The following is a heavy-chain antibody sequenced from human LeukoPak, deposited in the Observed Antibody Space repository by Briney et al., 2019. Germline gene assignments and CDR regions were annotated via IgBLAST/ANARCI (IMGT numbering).Heavy chain of an antibody. J-gene: IGHJ5*02. Sequence: GGSLRLSCAASGFTFSSYSMNWVRQAPGKGLEWVSSISTSSSYIYYADSVKGRFTISRDNARKSLYLQMNSLRAEDTAVHYCVRAHHPGGWFDPWGQGTLVTVSS. CDR2: ISTSSSYI. D-gene: IGHD3-10*01. V-gene: IGHV3-21*01. CDR1: GFTFSSYS. CDR3: VRAHHPGGWFDP.